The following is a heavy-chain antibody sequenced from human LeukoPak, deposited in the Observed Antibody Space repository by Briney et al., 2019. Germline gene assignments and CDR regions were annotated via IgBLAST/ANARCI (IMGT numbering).Heavy chain of an antibody. V-gene: IGHV3-30*02. D-gene: IGHD3-22*01. CDR1: GFTFSSYG. CDR2: IRYDGSNK. Sequence: PGGSLRLSCGASGFTFSSYGMHWVRQAPGKGLEWVAFIRYDGSNKYYADSVKGRFTISRDNSKNTLYLQMNSLRAEDTAVYYCAKEGRITMIVVVTHYFDYWGQGTLVTVSS. CDR3: AKEGRITMIVVVTHYFDY. J-gene: IGHJ4*01.